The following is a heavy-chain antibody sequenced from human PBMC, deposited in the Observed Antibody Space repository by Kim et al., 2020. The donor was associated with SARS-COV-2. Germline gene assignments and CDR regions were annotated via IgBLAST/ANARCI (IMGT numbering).Heavy chain of an antibody. D-gene: IGHD3-10*01. CDR2: ISGSGGST. Sequence: GGSLRLSCAASGFTFSSYAMSWVRQAPGKGLEWVSAISGSGGSTYYADSVKGRFTISRDNSKNTLYLQMNSLRAEDTAVYYCAKENLYYGSGSYYNNPFGYWGQGTLVTVSS. CDR3: AKENLYYGSGSYYNNPFGY. J-gene: IGHJ4*02. V-gene: IGHV3-23*01. CDR1: GFTFSSYA.